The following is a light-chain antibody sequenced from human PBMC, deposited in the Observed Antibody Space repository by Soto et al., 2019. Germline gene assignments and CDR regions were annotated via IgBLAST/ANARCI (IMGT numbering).Light chain of an antibody. Sequence: EIVMTQSPATLSVCPRERATLSCRASQSVYNNLAWYQKTPGQAPRLRIYDASSRAGGVPGRLGGSWCRAEFTLTISRLQSEDFAVYYCQQYHNWWTFGQGTKVDI. CDR3: QQYHNWWT. CDR2: DAS. V-gene: IGKV3D-15*01. J-gene: IGKJ1*01. CDR1: QSVYNN.